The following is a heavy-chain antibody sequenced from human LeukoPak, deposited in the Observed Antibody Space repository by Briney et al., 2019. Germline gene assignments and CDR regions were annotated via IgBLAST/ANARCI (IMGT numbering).Heavy chain of an antibody. V-gene: IGHV3-23*01. Sequence: AGGSLRLSCAASGFTFSSYAMSWVRQAPGKGLEWVSAISGSGGSTYYADSVKGRFTISRDNSKNTLHLQMNSLRAEDTAVYYCAKFRGQEMVVVPAAIPNWFDPWGQGTLVTVSS. CDR3: AKFRGQEMVVVPAAIPNWFDP. J-gene: IGHJ5*02. CDR2: ISGSGGST. CDR1: GFTFSSYA. D-gene: IGHD2-2*01.